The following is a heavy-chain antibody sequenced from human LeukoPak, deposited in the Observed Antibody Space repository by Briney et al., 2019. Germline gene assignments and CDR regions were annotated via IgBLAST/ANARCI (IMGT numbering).Heavy chain of an antibody. CDR3: ARMRHGDYFDY. CDR2: IYYSGST. CDR1: GGSISRSPYY. Sequence: SETLSLTCTVSGGSISRSPYYWGWIRQPPGKGLEWIGSIYYSGSTYYNTSLKSRATLSVDTSKNQFSLKLTSVTAADTAVYYCARMRHGDYFDYWGQGTLVTVSS. D-gene: IGHD4-17*01. J-gene: IGHJ4*02. V-gene: IGHV4-39*07.